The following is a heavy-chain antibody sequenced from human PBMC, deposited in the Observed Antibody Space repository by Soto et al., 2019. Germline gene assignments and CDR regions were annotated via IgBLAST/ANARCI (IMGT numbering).Heavy chain of an antibody. CDR1: GGSISSYY. J-gene: IGHJ6*02. CDR3: ARRRSGRNYYYYYGMDV. CDR2: IYYSGST. V-gene: IGHV4-59*01. D-gene: IGHD1-26*01. Sequence: PSETLSLTCTVSGGSISSYYLSWIRQPPGKGLEWIGYIYYSGSTNYNPSLKSRVTISVDTSKNQFSLKLSSVTAADTAVYYCARRRSGRNYYYYYGMDVWGQGTTVTVSS.